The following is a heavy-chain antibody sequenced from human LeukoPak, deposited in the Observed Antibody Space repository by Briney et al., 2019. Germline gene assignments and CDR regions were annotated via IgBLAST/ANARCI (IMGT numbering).Heavy chain of an antibody. V-gene: IGHV4-59*12. D-gene: IGHD3-10*01. CDR1: GGSISSNY. J-gene: IGHJ3*02. CDR2: IYYSGST. CDR3: ARRRTRYGSGFPIAFDI. Sequence: SETLSLTCTVSGGSISSNYWSWIRQPPGKGLEWIGYIYYSGSTNYNPSLKSRVTISVDTSKNQFSLKLSSVTAADTAVYYCARRRTRYGSGFPIAFDIWGQGTMVTVSS.